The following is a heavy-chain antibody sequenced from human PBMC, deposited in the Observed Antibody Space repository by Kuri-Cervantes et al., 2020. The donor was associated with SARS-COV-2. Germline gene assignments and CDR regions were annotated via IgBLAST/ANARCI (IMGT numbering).Heavy chain of an antibody. D-gene: IGHD6-19*01. CDR2: INHSGST. V-gene: IGHV4-34*01. J-gene: IGHJ6*02. CDR3: ARGGRIAVAGILLPLYYNGMDV. Sequence: SETLSLTCAVYGGSFSGYYWSWIRQPPGKGLEWIGEINHSGSTNYNPSLKSRVTISVDTSKNQFSLKLSSVTAADTAVYYCARGGRIAVAGILLPLYYNGMDVWGQGTTVTVSS. CDR1: GGSFSGYY.